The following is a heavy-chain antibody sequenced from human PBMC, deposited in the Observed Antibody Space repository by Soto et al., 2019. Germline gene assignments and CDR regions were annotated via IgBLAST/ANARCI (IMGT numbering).Heavy chain of an antibody. V-gene: IGHV1-69*13. CDR2: IIPIFGTA. J-gene: IGHJ6*02. Sequence: ASVKVSCKASGGTFSSYAISWVRQAPGQGLEWMGGIIPIFGTANYAQKFQGRVTITADESTSTAYMELSSLRSEDTAVYYCASPVLYYYDSRGLGQFYYYYYGMDVWGQGTTVTVSS. D-gene: IGHD3-22*01. CDR1: GGTFSSYA. CDR3: ASPVLYYYDSRGLGQFYYYYYGMDV.